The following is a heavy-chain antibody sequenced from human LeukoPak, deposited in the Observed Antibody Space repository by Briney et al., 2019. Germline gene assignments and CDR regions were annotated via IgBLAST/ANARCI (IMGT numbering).Heavy chain of an antibody. Sequence: SQTLSLTCAISGDSVSTTTSIWNWIRQSPSRGLEWLGRTYYRSKWNYDYANSVKSRITISPDTSENQFSLQLQFVTPEDSAVYYCARRRHANNGVDVWGQGTTVTVSS. CDR1: GDSVSTTTSI. V-gene: IGHV6-1*01. J-gene: IGHJ6*02. CDR2: TYYRSKWNY. CDR3: ARRRHANNGVDV.